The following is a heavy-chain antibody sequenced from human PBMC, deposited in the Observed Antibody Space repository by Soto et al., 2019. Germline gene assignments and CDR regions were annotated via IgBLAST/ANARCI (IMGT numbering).Heavy chain of an antibody. V-gene: IGHV4-59*01. J-gene: IGHJ4*02. Sequence: QVQLQESGPGLVKPSETLSLTCTVSGGSISNYYWTWIRQPPGKGLEWIGYIYYSGNTNYNPSLKSRVTISVDTSKNQFYLKLRSVPAADSAVYYCARDRGYSYVDYWGQGTLVTVSS. CDR2: IYYSGNT. D-gene: IGHD5-18*01. CDR1: GGSISNYY. CDR3: ARDRGYSYVDY.